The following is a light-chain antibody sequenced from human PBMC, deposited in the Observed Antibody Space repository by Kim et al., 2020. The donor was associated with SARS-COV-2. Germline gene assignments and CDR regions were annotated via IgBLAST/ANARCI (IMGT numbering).Light chain of an antibody. J-gene: IGKJ4*01. CDR3: QQFSSYPLT. CDR1: QGISNT. Sequence: AIQLTQSPSSLSASVGETVTITCRASQGISNTLAWYQQKPGKAPKFLIYDASTLESAVPIRFSGSGSGTDFTLTISNLQPEDFGTYYCQQFSSYPLTFGGGTKVDIK. CDR2: DAS. V-gene: IGKV1-13*02.